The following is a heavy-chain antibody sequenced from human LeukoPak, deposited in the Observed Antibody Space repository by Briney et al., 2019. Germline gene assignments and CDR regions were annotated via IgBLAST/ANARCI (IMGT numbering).Heavy chain of an antibody. CDR3: ASSNWNYPALPIIEFDY. CDR1: GGTFSSDT. CDR2: IIPIFGTA. Sequence: ASVKVSCKASGGTFSSDTISWVRQAPGQGLEWMGGIIPIFGTANYAQKFQGRVTITTDESTSTAYMELSSLRSEDTAVYYCASSNWNYPALPIIEFDYWGQGTLVTVSS. J-gene: IGHJ4*02. V-gene: IGHV1-69*05. D-gene: IGHD1-7*01.